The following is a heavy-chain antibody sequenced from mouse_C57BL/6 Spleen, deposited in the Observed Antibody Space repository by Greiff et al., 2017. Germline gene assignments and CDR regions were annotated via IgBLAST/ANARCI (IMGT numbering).Heavy chain of an antibody. CDR1: GYTFTSYG. CDR2: IYPRSGNT. J-gene: IGHJ2*01. V-gene: IGHV1-81*01. Sequence: QVQLQQSGAELARPGASVKLSCKASGYTFTSYGISWVKQRTGQGLEWIGDIYPRSGNTYYNETFKGKATLTADKSSSTVYMELRSLTSEDSAVYFCAREGSGDYWGQGTPLTVSS. CDR3: AREGSGDY.